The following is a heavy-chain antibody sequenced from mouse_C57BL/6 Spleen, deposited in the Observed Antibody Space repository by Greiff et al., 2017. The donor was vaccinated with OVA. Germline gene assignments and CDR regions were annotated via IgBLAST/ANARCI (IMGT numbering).Heavy chain of an antibody. CDR3: ARDHGSSYGYFDV. CDR2: INYDGSST. D-gene: IGHD1-1*01. J-gene: IGHJ1*03. CDR1: GFTFSDYY. V-gene: IGHV5-16*01. Sequence: EVKLMESEGGLVQPGSSMKLSCTASGFTFSDYYMAWVRQVPEKGLEWVANINYDGSSTYYLDSLKSRFIISRDNAKNILYLQMSSLRSEDTATYYCARDHGSSYGYFDVWGTGTTVTVSS.